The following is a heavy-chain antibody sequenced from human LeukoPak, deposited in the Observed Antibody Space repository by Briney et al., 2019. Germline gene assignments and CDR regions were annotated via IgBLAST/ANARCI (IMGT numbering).Heavy chain of an antibody. D-gene: IGHD3-3*01. CDR1: GYTFTGYY. V-gene: IGHV1-2*02. Sequence: ASVKVSCKASGYTFTGYYMHWVRQAPGQGLEWMGWINPNSGGTNYAQKFQGRVTMTRDTSISTAYMELSRLRSDDTAEYYCARPNYDFWSGYPNWFDPWGQGTLVTVSS. CDR3: ARPNYDFWSGYPNWFDP. J-gene: IGHJ5*02. CDR2: INPNSGGT.